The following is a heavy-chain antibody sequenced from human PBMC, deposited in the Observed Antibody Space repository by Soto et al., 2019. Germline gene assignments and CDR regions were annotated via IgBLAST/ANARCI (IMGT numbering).Heavy chain of an antibody. CDR2: ISSSSSYI. J-gene: IGHJ3*02. CDR3: ARVENCSGGSCYRHTFDI. V-gene: IGHV3-21*01. Sequence: GGSLRLSCAASGFTFSSYSMNWVRQAPGKGLEWVSSISSSSSYIYYADSVKGRFTISRDNAKNSLYLQMNSLRAEDTAVYYCARVENCSGGSCYRHTFDIWGQGTMVTVSS. D-gene: IGHD2-15*01. CDR1: GFTFSSYS.